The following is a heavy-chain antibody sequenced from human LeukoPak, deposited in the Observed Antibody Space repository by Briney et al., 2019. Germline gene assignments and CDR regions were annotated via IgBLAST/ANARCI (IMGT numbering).Heavy chain of an antibody. D-gene: IGHD3-10*01. V-gene: IGHV1-24*01. J-gene: IGHJ4*02. CDR2: FDPEDGET. CDR1: GYTFINYY. CDR3: ATDLGGTYADYYGSGSYRENY. Sequence: GASVKVSCKASGYTFINYYMHWVRQAPGQGLEWMGGFDPEDGETIYAQKFQGRVTMTEDTSTDTAYMELSSLRSEDTAVYYCATDLGGTYADYYGSGSYRENYWGQGTLVTVSS.